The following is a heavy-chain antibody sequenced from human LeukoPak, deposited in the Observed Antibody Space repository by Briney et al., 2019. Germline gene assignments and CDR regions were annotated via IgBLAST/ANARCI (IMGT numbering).Heavy chain of an antibody. Sequence: GSLRLSCAASGFIFSSHGMNWVRQAPGKGLEWVSGISPSGDITYYADSVKGRFTISRDNAKSSLYLQMNSLRDEDTAVYYCARDPYSGNYGDYYYYYMDVWGKGTTVTISS. CDR2: ISPSGDIT. V-gene: IGHV3-21*01. CDR1: GFIFSSHG. J-gene: IGHJ6*03. D-gene: IGHD1-26*01. CDR3: ARDPYSGNYGDYYYYYMDV.